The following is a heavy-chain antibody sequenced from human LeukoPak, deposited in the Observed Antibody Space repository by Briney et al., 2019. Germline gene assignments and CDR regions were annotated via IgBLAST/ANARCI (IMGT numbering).Heavy chain of an antibody. CDR3: ARMYLDDFWVDFDY. J-gene: IGHJ4*02. CDR1: GSSFTSYW. CDR2: IYPGDSDT. V-gene: IGHV5-51*01. D-gene: IGHD3-3*01. Sequence: GASLQISCQGSGSSFTSYWIGWVRQLPGKGLEWMGIIYPGDSDTRYSPSFQGQVTISADKSISTAYLQWSSLKASDTAMYYCARMYLDDFWVDFDYWGQGTLVTVSS.